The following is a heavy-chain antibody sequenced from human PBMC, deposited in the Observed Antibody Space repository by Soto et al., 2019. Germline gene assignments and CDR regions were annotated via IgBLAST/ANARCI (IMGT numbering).Heavy chain of an antibody. CDR2: IYSIGST. J-gene: IGHJ6*02. CDR1: GGSISSSSY. CDR3: RRSSRYSTDV. V-gene: IGHV4-39*01. Sequence: QLQLQESGPGLVKPSETLSLTCTVSGGSISSSSYWGWIRQPPGKGLEWIGSIYSIGSTYYNPSLXXRVTISVDTSKNQFSLKLSSVTAADTAVYYCRRSSRYSTDVWGQGTTVTVSS. D-gene: IGHD6-13*01.